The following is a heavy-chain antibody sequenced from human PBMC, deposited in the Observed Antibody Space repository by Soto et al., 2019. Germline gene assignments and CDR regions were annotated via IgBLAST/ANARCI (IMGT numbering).Heavy chain of an antibody. CDR1: GFTVTDHY. D-gene: IGHD6-25*01. Sequence: GESLQISCAVSGFTVTDHYVNCVRQAPGKGLEWVSGIYIGGATYYRDSVQGRFTLSRDPSDNSVSLHMNNLTVADTAVYFCAIGPQRAEHWGLGTLVTVCS. CDR3: AIGPQRAEH. CDR2: IYIGGAT. V-gene: IGHV3-53*01. J-gene: IGHJ4*02.